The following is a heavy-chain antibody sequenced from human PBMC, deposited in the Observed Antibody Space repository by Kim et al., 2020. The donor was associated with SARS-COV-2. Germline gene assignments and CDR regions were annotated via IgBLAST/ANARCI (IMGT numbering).Heavy chain of an antibody. V-gene: IGHV4-59*08. CDR3: ARHLSGTYRRHLDY. Sequence: SETLSLTCTVSGDSISSSYWSWIRQPPGKGLEWIGNIYYSGSTTYNPSLKSRVTISVDRSKNQFSLNVSSVTAADTAAYYCARHLSGTYRRHLDYWAEG. CDR2: IYYSGST. J-gene: IGHJ4*02. D-gene: IGHD1-26*01. CDR1: GDSISSSY.